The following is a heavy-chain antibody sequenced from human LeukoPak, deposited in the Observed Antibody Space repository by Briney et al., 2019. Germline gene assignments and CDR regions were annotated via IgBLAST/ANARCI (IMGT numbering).Heavy chain of an antibody. J-gene: IGHJ4*02. D-gene: IGHD2-2*01. Sequence: PGGSLRLSCAASGFTVSSSYMSWVRQAPGKGLEWVSVIYSGGSGSTYYADSVKGRFTISRDNSKNTLNLQMNSLRAEGTAVYYCAHRKATSWAHDYWGQGTLVTASS. CDR2: IYSGGSGST. V-gene: IGHV3-53*01. CDR3: AHRKATSWAHDY. CDR1: GFTVSSSY.